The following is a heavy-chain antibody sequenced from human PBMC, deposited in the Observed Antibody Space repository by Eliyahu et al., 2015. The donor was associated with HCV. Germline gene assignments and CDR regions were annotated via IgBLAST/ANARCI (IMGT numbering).Heavy chain of an antibody. CDR2: GGGIIDRRVI. V-gene: IGHV4-4*07. J-gene: IGHJ3*02. D-gene: IGHD3-10*01. Sequence: QVQLQESGPGLVKPSETLSLTCSVSGGSISNSDWNWIRQPPREGPGVDWGCGGGIIDRRVIAYNPSLKNRVTMSLDASKNFFSLKLRSVTATDTAVYYCARERAEGSGLAFDIWGQGMMVTVSS. CDR3: ARERAEGSGLAFDI. CDR1: GGSISNSD.